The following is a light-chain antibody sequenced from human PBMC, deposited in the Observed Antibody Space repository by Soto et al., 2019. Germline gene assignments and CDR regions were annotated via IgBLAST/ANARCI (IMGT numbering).Light chain of an antibody. J-gene: IGKJ1*01. CDR1: QSLLHSNGYNY. V-gene: IGKV2-28*01. CDR2: LGS. CDR3: MQALQTPRT. Sequence: DIVMTQSPLSLPVTPGEPASISCRSSQSLLHSNGYNYLDWYLQMPGQSPQLLIYLGSSRASGVPDRFSGSGSGTDFTLKISRVEAEDVGVYYCMQALQTPRTFGQGTKVEIK.